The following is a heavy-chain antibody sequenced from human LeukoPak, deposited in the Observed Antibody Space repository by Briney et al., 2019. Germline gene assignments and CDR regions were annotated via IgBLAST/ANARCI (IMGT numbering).Heavy chain of an antibody. V-gene: IGHV4-4*02. CDR3: ARKSIAVAAAFDY. CDR1: GGSISSSNW. CDR2: IYHSGST. D-gene: IGHD6-19*01. J-gene: IGHJ4*02. Sequence: SETLSLTCAVSGGSISSSNWWSWVRQPPGKGLEWIGEIYHSGSTNYSPSLKSRVTISVDKSKNQFSLKLSSVTAADTAVYYCARKSIAVAAAFDYWGQGTLVTVSS.